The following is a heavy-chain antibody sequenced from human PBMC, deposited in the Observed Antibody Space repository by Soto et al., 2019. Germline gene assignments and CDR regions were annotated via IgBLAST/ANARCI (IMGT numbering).Heavy chain of an antibody. V-gene: IGHV1-69*01. J-gene: IGHJ4*02. CDR2: IIPVSGAA. Sequence: QVQLVQSGAEVKKPWSSVKVSCKASGGTFGSYAFSWVRQAPGQGLEWMGGIIPVSGAAHYAQKFQGRVTITADESTSTAYMELSSLSSQDTAVYYCATALGCRSTSCTLDYWGQGTRVIVSS. D-gene: IGHD2-2*01. CDR1: GGTFGSYA. CDR3: ATALGCRSTSCTLDY.